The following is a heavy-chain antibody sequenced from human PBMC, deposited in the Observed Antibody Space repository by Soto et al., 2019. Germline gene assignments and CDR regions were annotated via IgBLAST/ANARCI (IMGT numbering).Heavy chain of an antibody. J-gene: IGHJ6*02. CDR3: ARSYGSGSYYDYYYGMDV. CDR2: IYHSGSS. V-gene: IGHV4-59*01. CDR1: GGAISTYY. Sequence: SETLSLTCSVSGGAISTYYWSWIRQFPGQGLEWIGHIYHSGSSQYNPSLTSRVTISVDTSKNQLSLRLSSVTAADTAVYYCARSYGSGSYYDYYYGMDVWGQGTTVTVSS. D-gene: IGHD3-10*01.